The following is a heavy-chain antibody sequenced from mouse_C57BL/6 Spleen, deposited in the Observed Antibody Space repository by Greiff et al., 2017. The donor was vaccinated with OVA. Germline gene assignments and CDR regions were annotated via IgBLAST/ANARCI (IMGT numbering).Heavy chain of an antibody. V-gene: IGHV1-15*01. CDR2: IDPETGGT. CDR1: GYTFTDYE. CDR3: TSPLIYGSSYDY. D-gene: IGHD1-1*01. Sequence: QVQLQQSGAELVRPGASVTLSCKASGYTFTDYEMHWVKQTPVHGLEWIGAIDPETGGTAYNQKFKGKAILTADKSSSTAYMELRSLTSEDSAVYYCTSPLIYGSSYDYWGQGTTLTVSS. J-gene: IGHJ2*01.